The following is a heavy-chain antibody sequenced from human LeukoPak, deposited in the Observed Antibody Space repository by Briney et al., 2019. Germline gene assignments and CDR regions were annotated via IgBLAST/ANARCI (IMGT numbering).Heavy chain of an antibody. J-gene: IGHJ3*02. CDR1: GGSISSSNW. V-gene: IGHV4-4*02. CDR3: ARDSGELAARPGGTDAFDI. Sequence: SGTLSLTCAVSGGSISSSNWWSWVRPPPGKGLEWIGEIYHSGSTNYNPSLKSRVTISVDKSKNQFSLKLSSVTAADTALYHCARDSGELAARPGGTDAFDIWGQGTMVTVSS. CDR2: IYHSGST. D-gene: IGHD6-6*01.